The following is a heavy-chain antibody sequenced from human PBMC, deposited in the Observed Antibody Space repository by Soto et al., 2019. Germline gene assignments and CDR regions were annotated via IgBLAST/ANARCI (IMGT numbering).Heavy chain of an antibody. D-gene: IGHD1-7*01. V-gene: IGHV4-59*01. J-gene: IGHJ4*02. CDR1: GDYISSYY. Sequence: SETLSLTYTVSGDYISSYYWSWIRQPPGKGLEWIAYIYYSGNTNYNPSLKSRVTISVDTSKNQFSLKLNSVTAADTAVYYCARSTWNYYHYWGQGTLVTVSS. CDR2: IYYSGNT. CDR3: ARSTWNYYHY.